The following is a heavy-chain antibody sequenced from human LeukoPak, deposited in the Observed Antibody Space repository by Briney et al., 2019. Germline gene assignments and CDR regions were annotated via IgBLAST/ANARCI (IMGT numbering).Heavy chain of an antibody. CDR1: GGSFSGYY. J-gene: IGHJ4*02. CDR2: INHSGST. V-gene: IGHV4-34*01. Sequence: PSETLSLTCAVYGGSFSGYYWSWIRQPPGKGLEWIGEINHSGSTYYNPSLKSRVTISVDTSKNQFSLKLSSVTAADTAVYYCARVRGGVFDYWGQGTLVTVSS. D-gene: IGHD3-16*01. CDR3: ARVRGGVFDY.